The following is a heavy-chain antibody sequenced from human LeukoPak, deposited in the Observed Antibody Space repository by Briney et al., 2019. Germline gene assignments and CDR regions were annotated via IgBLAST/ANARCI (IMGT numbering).Heavy chain of an antibody. D-gene: IGHD4-23*01. CDR3: AKGPLPGGFEY. CDR1: GFTFSSYE. V-gene: IGHV3-23*01. CDR2: VNGRGIST. Sequence: GSLRLSCAASGFTFSSYEMNWVRQAPGKGLEWVSAVNGRGISTYYADSVKGRFTISRDNSKNTLYLQLNSLRAEDTAMYFCAKGPLPGGFEYWGQGTLVTVSS. J-gene: IGHJ4*02.